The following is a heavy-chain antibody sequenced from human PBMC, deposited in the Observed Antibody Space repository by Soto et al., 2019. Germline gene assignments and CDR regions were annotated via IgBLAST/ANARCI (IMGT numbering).Heavy chain of an antibody. CDR3: ARKAEDSGSQTAFDI. Sequence: ASVKVSCKASGGTFSSYAISWVRQAPGQGLEWMGGIIPIFGTANYAQKFQGRVTITADKSTSTAYMELSSLRSEDTAVYYCARKAEDSGSQTAFDIWGQGTMVTVSS. V-gene: IGHV1-69*06. CDR1: GGTFSSYA. D-gene: IGHD1-26*01. CDR2: IIPIFGTA. J-gene: IGHJ3*02.